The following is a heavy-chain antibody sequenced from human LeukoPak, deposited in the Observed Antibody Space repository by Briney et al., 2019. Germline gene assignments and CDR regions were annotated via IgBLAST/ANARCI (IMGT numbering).Heavy chain of an antibody. CDR3: AREPQATYYDILTGSSSTFDY. Sequence: GGSLRLSCAASGFMFSSYWMSWVRQAPGKGLEWVADIKEDGSEKSYVDSVKGRFTISRDNAKNSLYLQMNSLRAEDTAVYYCAREPQATYYDILTGSSSTFDYWGQGTLVTVSS. CDR1: GFMFSSYW. CDR2: IKEDGSEK. V-gene: IGHV3-7*01. J-gene: IGHJ4*02. D-gene: IGHD3-9*01.